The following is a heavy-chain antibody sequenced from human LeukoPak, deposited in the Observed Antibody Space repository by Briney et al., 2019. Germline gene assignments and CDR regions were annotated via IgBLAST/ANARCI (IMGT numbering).Heavy chain of an antibody. CDR3: ARDRLYSNLYYYYGMDV. D-gene: IGHD4-11*01. V-gene: IGHV3-33*01. J-gene: IGHJ6*02. CDR2: IWYDGSNK. CDR1: GFTFSSYG. Sequence: GGSLRLSCAASGFTFSSYGMHWVRQAPGKGLEWVAVIWYDGSNKYYADSVKGRFTISRDNSKNTLYLQMNSLRAEDTAVYYCARDRLYSNLYYYYGMDVWGQGTKVTVSS.